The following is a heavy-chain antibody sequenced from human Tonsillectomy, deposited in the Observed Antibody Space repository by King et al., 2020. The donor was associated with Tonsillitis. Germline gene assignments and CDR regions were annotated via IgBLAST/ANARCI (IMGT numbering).Heavy chain of an antibody. Sequence: VQLVEAGGGLVQPGGSLRLSCAASGFTFSSYWMGWVRQAPGKGLELVANIKQDASEKYYVDSVKGRFTISRDKAKNSLYLEMNSLRAEDTAVYYCARATSAARYLDYWGQGTLVTVSS. CDR2: IKQDASEK. D-gene: IGHD6-13*01. CDR1: GFTFSSYW. J-gene: IGHJ4*02. CDR3: ARATSAARYLDY. V-gene: IGHV3-7*01.